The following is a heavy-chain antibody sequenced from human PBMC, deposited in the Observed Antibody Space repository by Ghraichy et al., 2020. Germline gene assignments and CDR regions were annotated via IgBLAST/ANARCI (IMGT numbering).Heavy chain of an antibody. CDR3: ASTSFSSGALNWFDP. V-gene: IGHV4-59*01. D-gene: IGHD3-3*01. CDR1: GSSISSYF. Sequence: SETLSLTCTVSGSSISSYFWSWIRQPPDKGLEWIGYIYYSGSTNYNPSLKSRVTISVDTSKNQFSLRLRSVTAPDTAVYSCASTSFSSGALNWFDPWGQGTLVTVSS. J-gene: IGHJ5*02. CDR2: IYYSGST.